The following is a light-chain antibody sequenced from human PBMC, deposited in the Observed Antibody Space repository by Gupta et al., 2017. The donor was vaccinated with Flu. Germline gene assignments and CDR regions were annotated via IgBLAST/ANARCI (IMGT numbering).Light chain of an antibody. CDR2: DVS. CDR1: SNDVGGYNY. V-gene: IGLV2-11*01. CDR3: CSYAGSYV. Sequence: GQSVTISCTGTSNDVGGYNYVSWYQQHPGKAPKLMIYDVSKRPSGVPDRFSGSKSGNTASLTISGLQAEDEADYYCCSYAGSYVFGTGTKVTVL. J-gene: IGLJ1*01.